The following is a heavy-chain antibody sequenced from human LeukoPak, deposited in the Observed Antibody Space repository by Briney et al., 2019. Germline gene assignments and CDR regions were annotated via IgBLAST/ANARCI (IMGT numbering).Heavy chain of an antibody. J-gene: IGHJ6*03. D-gene: IGHD3-3*01. CDR2: IYYSGST. V-gene: IGHV4-59*01. CDR3: ARAGFWSGNYYYMDV. CDR1: GGSISSYY. Sequence: KPSETLSLTCTVSGGSISSYYWSWIRQPPGKGLEWIGYIYYSGSTNYNPSLKSRVTISVDTSKNQFSLKLSSVTAADTAVYYCARAGFWSGNYYYMDVWGKGTTVTVSS.